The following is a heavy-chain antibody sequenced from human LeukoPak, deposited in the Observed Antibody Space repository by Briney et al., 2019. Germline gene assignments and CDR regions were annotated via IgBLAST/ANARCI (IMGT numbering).Heavy chain of an antibody. Sequence: ASVKVSCKPSRYTFTRYYIHLVRQAPAPSLEWMGWINPNGGGTNYAQMFQGRVTMTRDTHISTVYMELSRLRSDDTAVYYCGRGSHDGSGYYFVDHIDLWGEGSLVTVSS. CDR2: INPNGGGT. CDR3: GRGSHDGSGYYFVDHIDL. D-gene: IGHD3-22*01. J-gene: IGHJ4*02. V-gene: IGHV1-2*02. CDR1: RYTFTRYY.